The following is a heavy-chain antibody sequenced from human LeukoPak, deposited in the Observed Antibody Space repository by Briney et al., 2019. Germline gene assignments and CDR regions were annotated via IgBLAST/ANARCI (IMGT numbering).Heavy chain of an antibody. Sequence: SETLSLTCTVSGGSISSYYWSWIRQPAGKGLEWIGRIYTSGSTNYNPSLKSRVTMSVDTSKNQFSLKLSSVTAADTAVYYCARDGVVVPAANWFDPWGQGTLVTVSS. CDR1: GGSISSYY. D-gene: IGHD2-2*01. J-gene: IGHJ5*02. CDR2: IYTSGST. CDR3: ARDGVVVPAANWFDP. V-gene: IGHV4-4*07.